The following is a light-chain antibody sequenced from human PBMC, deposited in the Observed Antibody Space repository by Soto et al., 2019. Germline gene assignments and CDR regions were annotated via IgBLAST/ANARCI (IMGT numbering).Light chain of an antibody. Sequence: DIQMTQSPSTLSASVGDRVTITCRASQSVSTRLAWYQQKPGKAPKLLIYDASSLQTGVPSRFSGSGSGAEFTLTISSLQPDDFATYYCQQYQSYSEIFGHGTKVEIK. V-gene: IGKV1-5*01. J-gene: IGKJ1*01. CDR1: QSVSTR. CDR2: DAS. CDR3: QQYQSYSEI.